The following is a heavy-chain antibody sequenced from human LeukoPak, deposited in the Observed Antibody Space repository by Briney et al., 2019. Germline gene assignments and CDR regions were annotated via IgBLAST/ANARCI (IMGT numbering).Heavy chain of an antibody. J-gene: IGHJ5*02. CDR1: GYTFTGYY. CDR2: INPNSGGT. Sequence: ASVKVSCKASGYTFTGYYMHWVRQALGQGLEWMGWINPNSGGTNYAQKFQGRVTMTRDTSISTAYMELSRLRSDDTAVYYCASLSFKIGTAPYNWFDPWGQGTLVTVSS. CDR3: ASLSFKIGTAPYNWFDP. D-gene: IGHD1-1*01. V-gene: IGHV1-2*02.